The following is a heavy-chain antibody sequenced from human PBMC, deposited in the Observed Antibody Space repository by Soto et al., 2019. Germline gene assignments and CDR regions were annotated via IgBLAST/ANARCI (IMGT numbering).Heavy chain of an antibody. CDR3: ARDATYYYDSSGSR. CDR2: IIPIFGTA. Sequence: SVKVSCKASGGTFSSYAISWVRQAPGQGLEWMGGIIPIFGTANYAQKFQGRVTITADESTSTAYMELSSLRSEDTAVYYCARDATYYYDSSGSRWGQGTPVTVSS. D-gene: IGHD3-22*01. J-gene: IGHJ4*02. CDR1: GGTFSSYA. V-gene: IGHV1-69*13.